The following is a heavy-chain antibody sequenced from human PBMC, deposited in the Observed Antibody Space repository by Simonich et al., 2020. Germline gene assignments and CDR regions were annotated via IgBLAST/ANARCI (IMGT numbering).Heavy chain of an antibody. Sequence: EVQLVESGGGLVQPGGSLRLSCAASGFTFSSYLMSWVSQAPGKGLEWEANIKQNGSKKYCVDSVKGRFTISRDNAKNSLYLQRNSLRAEDTAVYYCARDRRTGDWYFDLWGRGTLVTVSS. CDR2: IKQNGSKK. CDR1: GFTFSSYL. J-gene: IGHJ2*01. CDR3: ARDRRTGDWYFDL. V-gene: IGHV3-7*01. D-gene: IGHD7-27*01.